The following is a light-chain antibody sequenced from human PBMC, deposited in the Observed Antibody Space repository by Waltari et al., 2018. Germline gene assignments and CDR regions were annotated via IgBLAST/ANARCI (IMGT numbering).Light chain of an antibody. J-gene: IGLJ2*01. CDR1: NSNVGGNNY. Sequence: QSALTQPASVSGSPGQSITISCTGRNSNVGGNNYVSWYQQHPGKAPKLMIYDVSQRPSGVSDRFSGSKSGNTASLTISGLQAEDDADYYCCSYLGRSVVFGGGTKLTVL. V-gene: IGLV2-23*02. CDR2: DVS. CDR3: CSYLGRSVV.